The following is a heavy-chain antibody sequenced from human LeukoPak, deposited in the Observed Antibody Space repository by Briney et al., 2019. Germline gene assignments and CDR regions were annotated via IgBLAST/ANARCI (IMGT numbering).Heavy chain of an antibody. D-gene: IGHD6-13*01. J-gene: IGHJ1*01. Sequence: PGGSLRLSCAAFGFTFSSYSMNWVRQAPGKGLEWVSSISSSSSYIYYADSVKGRFTISRDNAKNSLYLQMNSLRAEDTAVYYCARGSHAYSSSWLTKTDYFQHWGQGTLVTVS. CDR3: ARGSHAYSSSWLTKTDYFQH. CDR2: ISSSSSYI. CDR1: GFTFSSYS. V-gene: IGHV3-21*01.